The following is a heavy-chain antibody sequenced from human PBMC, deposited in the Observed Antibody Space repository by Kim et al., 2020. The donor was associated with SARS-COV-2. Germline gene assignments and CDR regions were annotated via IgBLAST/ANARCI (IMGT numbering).Heavy chain of an antibody. CDR1: GYTFTSYD. Sequence: ASVKVSCKASGYTFTSYDINWVRQATGQGLEWMGWMNPNSGNTNYAQKLQGRVTITRNTSMSTAYMELSSLRSEDTAVYYCARRLGGLGTTLGCWGQGTLVTVSS. J-gene: IGHJ4*02. D-gene: IGHD3-16*01. CDR2: MNPNSGNT. V-gene: IGHV1-8*01. CDR3: ARRLGGLGTTLGC.